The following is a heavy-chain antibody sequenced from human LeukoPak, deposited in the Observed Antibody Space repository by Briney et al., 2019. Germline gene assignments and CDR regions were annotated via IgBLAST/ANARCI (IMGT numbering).Heavy chain of an antibody. Sequence: ASVKVSCKASGYTFTKYDIHWVRQAPGQRLEWMGWISAYNGKTNYAQKFQGRVTMTTDTSTNTAYMELRSLRYDDTAVYYCARGGPDYGDYINFDYWGQGTLVTVSS. D-gene: IGHD4-17*01. CDR3: ARGGPDYGDYINFDY. V-gene: IGHV1-18*01. J-gene: IGHJ4*02. CDR2: ISAYNGKT. CDR1: GYTFTKYD.